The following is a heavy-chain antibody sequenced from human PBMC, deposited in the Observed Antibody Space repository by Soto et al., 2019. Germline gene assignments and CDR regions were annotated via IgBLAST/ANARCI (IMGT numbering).Heavy chain of an antibody. J-gene: IGHJ3*02. V-gene: IGHV1-69*13. CDR1: GGTFSSYA. CDR3: ARGGDGYNNDAFDI. Sequence: SVKVSCKASGGTFSSYAISWVRQAPGQGLEWMGGIIPIFGTANYAQKFQGRVTITADESTSTAYMELSSLRSEDTAVYYCARGGDGYNNDAFDIWGQGTMVTVSS. D-gene: IGHD5-12*01. CDR2: IIPIFGTA.